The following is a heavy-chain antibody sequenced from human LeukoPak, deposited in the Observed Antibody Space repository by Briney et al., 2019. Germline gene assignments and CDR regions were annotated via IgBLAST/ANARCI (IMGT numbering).Heavy chain of an antibody. CDR1: GFPFTTYP. CDR2: FSGSGGST. Sequence: PGGSLSPPCPASGFPFTTYPMTWVPRPQGRGLDWVSAFSGSGGSTYYADSVKGRFTISRDNSKNTLYLQMNSLRAEDTAVYYCARDHTGGYYYDSAYGMDVWGQGTTVTVSS. V-gene: IGHV3-23*01. D-gene: IGHD3-22*01. CDR3: ARDHTGGYYYDSAYGMDV. J-gene: IGHJ6*02.